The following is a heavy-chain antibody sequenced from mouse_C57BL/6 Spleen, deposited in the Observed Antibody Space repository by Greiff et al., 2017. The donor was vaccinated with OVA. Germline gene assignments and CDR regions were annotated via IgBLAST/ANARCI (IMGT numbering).Heavy chain of an antibody. V-gene: IGHV1-76*01. J-gene: IGHJ4*01. CDR2: IYPGSGNT. CDR3: AREGNYAMDY. CDR1: GYTFTDYY. Sequence: VKLVESGAELVRPGASVKLSCKASGYTFTDYYINWVKQRPGQGLEWIARIYPGSGNTYYNEKFKGKATLTAEKSSSTAYMQLSSLTSEDSAVYFCAREGNYAMDYWGQGTSVTVSS.